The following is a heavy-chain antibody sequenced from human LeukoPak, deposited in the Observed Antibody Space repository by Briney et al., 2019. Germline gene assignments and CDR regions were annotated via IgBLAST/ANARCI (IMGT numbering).Heavy chain of an antibody. Sequence: PSQILSLTCAVSGGSISSGGYSWSWIRQPPGKGLEWIGYIYHSGSTYYNPSLKSRVTISVDRSKNQFSLKLSSVTAADTAVYYCARAGQQLGAFDIWGQGTMVTVSS. V-gene: IGHV4-30-2*01. D-gene: IGHD6-13*01. CDR2: IYHSGST. J-gene: IGHJ3*02. CDR1: GGSISSGGYS. CDR3: ARAGQQLGAFDI.